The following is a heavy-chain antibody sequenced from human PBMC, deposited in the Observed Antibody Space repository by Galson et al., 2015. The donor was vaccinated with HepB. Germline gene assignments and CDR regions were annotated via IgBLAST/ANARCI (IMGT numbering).Heavy chain of an antibody. D-gene: IGHD2-15*01. V-gene: IGHV3-30*02. CDR1: GFMFSNYG. J-gene: IGHJ4*02. CDR2: IRYNARNN. Sequence: SLRLSCAASGFMFSNYGMHWVRQAPGKGLEWVAYIRYNARNNFYTDSVKGRFTISSDNFKYTMSLQMTSLRPEDTAVYYCAKDSERRLKLFQYYFDSWGPGTLVTVSS. CDR3: AKDSERRLKLFQYYFDS.